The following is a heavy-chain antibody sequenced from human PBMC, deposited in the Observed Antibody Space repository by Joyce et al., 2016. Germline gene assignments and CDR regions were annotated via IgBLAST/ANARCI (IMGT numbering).Heavy chain of an antibody. CDR2: IYWNDDK. CDR1: GFSLSTRGVG. CDR3: AHEDTASTFDY. V-gene: IGHV2-5*01. Sequence: QITLKESGPTLVKPTQTLTLTCSFSGFSLSTRGVGVGWIRQPPGKALEWLALIYWNDDKRYSPSLESRVTIAKDTSKNQVVLTMTNMDPVDTATYFCAHEDTASTFDYWGQGILVTVSS. J-gene: IGHJ4*02.